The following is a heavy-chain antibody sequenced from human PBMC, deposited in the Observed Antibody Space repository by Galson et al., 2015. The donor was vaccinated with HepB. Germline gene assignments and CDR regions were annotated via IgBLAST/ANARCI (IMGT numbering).Heavy chain of an antibody. D-gene: IGHD3-22*01. CDR2: IIPMLGTV. Sequence: SVKVSCKASGGTFNHCALNWVRQAPGQGLEWMGGIIPMLGTVKYAQSFQGRVTITADESTSTAYMELSSLKFEDTAVYYCARDEAEDVVLLPESAPYYYFNMDVWGQGTAVNVFS. CDR3: ARDEAEDVVLLPESAPYYYFNMDV. V-gene: IGHV1-69*13. J-gene: IGHJ6*02. CDR1: GGTFNHCA.